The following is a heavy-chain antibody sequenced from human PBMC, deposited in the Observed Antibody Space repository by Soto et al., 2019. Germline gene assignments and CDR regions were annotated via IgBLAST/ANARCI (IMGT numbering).Heavy chain of an antibody. CDR3: ARSSGGVYGIIIEGTNWFAP. V-gene: IGHV1-2*02. CDR1: GYTLSAYY. Sequence: QVHLVQSGAEVKSPGASVKVSCKASGYTLSAYYLHWVRHAPGQGLEWMGWLDPNTGRTNYAQKFKGRVTMTSDTSISTAFMELSRLTSDDSAVYYCARSSGGVYGIIIEGTNWFAPWGQGTLVTVSS. CDR2: LDPNTGRT. J-gene: IGHJ5*02. D-gene: IGHD3-16*01.